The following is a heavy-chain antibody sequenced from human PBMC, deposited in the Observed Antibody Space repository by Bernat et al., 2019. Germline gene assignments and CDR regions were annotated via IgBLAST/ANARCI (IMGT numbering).Heavy chain of an antibody. V-gene: IGHV1-2*02. J-gene: IGHJ4*02. CDR3: ARAYSSGWYRYDY. CDR2: INPNSGGT. Sequence: QVQLVQSGAEVKKPGASVKVSCKASGYTFTGYYMHWVRQAPGQGLEWMGWINPNSGGTNYAQKFQGRITMTRDTSISTAFMELSRLRSDDTAVYYWARAYSSGWYRYDYWGQGTLVTVSS. D-gene: IGHD6-19*01. CDR1: GYTFTGYY.